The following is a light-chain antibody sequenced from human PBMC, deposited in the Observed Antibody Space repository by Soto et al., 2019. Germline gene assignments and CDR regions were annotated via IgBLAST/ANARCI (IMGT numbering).Light chain of an antibody. CDR2: GAS. Sequence: EIVMTQSPATLSVSPGERATLSCRASQSVSSNLAWYQQKPGQAPRLLIYGASTRATGIPARFSGSGSGTAFTLTITSLQSEDFAFYYCQQYSNWPPFTFGQGTKLEIK. CDR3: QQYSNWPPFT. J-gene: IGKJ2*01. V-gene: IGKV3-15*01. CDR1: QSVSSN.